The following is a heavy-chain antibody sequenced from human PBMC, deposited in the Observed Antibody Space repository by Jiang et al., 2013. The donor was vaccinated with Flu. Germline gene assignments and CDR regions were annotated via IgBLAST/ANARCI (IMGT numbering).Heavy chain of an antibody. D-gene: IGHD4-23*01. Sequence: VQLVESGGGLVQPGRSLRLSCAASGFTFDDYAMHWVRQAPGKGLEWVSSISWNTGSIGYADSVKGRFTISRDNAKSSLYLQMNSLRAEDTALYYCAKDINGGNVGEIDYWGQGTLVTVSS. V-gene: IGHV3-9*01. CDR1: GFTFDDYA. J-gene: IGHJ4*02. CDR2: ISWNTGSI. CDR3: AKDINGGNVGEIDY.